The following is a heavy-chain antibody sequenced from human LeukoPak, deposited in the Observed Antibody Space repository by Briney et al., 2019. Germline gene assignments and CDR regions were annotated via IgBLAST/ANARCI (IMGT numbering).Heavy chain of an antibody. Sequence: PSETLSLTCTVSGGSISSYYWSWIRQPLGKGLEWIGYIYYSGSTNYNPSLKSRVTISVDTSKNQFSLKLSSVTAADTAVYYCARYTAMVRDYFDYWGQGTLVTVSS. CDR2: IYYSGST. V-gene: IGHV4-59*01. D-gene: IGHD5-18*01. CDR1: GGSISSYY. CDR3: ARYTAMVRDYFDY. J-gene: IGHJ4*02.